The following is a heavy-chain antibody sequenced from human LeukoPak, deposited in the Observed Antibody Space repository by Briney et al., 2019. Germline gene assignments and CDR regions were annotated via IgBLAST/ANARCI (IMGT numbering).Heavy chain of an antibody. CDR1: GFTFSSYA. D-gene: IGHD2-15*01. V-gene: IGHV3-23*01. Sequence: GGSLRLSCAASGFTFSSYAMSWVRQAPGKGLEWVSAISGSGGSTYYADSVKGRFTISRGNSKNTLYLQMNSLRAEDTAVYYCAKSVGASPRYYFDYWGQGTLVTVSS. CDR3: AKSVGASPRYYFDY. CDR2: ISGSGGST. J-gene: IGHJ4*02.